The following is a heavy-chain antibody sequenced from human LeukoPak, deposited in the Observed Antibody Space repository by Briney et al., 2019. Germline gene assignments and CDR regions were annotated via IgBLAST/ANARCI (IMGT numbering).Heavy chain of an antibody. J-gene: IGHJ4*02. CDR2: ISGSGDST. Sequence: PGGSLRLSCAASGFTFSSYGMSWVRQAPGKGLEWVSAISGSGDSTFYADSVKGRFTISRDNSKNTLYLQMNSLRAEDTAVYYCARDAGYGYDRFDYWGQGTQVTVSS. V-gene: IGHV3-23*01. CDR1: GFTFSSYG. D-gene: IGHD5-18*01. CDR3: ARDAGYGYDRFDY.